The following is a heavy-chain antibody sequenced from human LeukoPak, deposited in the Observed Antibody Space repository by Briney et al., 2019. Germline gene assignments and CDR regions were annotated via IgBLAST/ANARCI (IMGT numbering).Heavy chain of an antibody. J-gene: IGHJ5*02. CDR1: GGSFSGYY. V-gene: IGHV4-34*01. CDR3: ARDLRVGDSSGYYLLFDP. CDR2: INHSGST. D-gene: IGHD3-22*01. Sequence: PSETLSRTCAVYGGSFSGYYWSWIRQPPGKGLEWIGEINHSGSTNYNPSLKSRVTISVDTSKNQFSLKLSSVTAADTAVYYCARDLRVGDSSGYYLLFDPWGQGTLVTVSS.